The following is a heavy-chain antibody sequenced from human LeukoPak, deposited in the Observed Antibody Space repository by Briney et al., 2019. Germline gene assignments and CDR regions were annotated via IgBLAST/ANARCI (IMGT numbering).Heavy chain of an antibody. Sequence: GGSLRLSCAASGFTFSSYAMSWVRQAPGKGLEWVSTISGSGGSTYYADSVKGRFTISRDNSKNTLYQQMNSLRAEDTAVYYCAKGTSMIVVVTDSFDYWGQGTLVTVSS. V-gene: IGHV3-23*01. D-gene: IGHD3-22*01. J-gene: IGHJ4*02. CDR2: ISGSGGST. CDR3: AKGTSMIVVVTDSFDY. CDR1: GFTFSSYA.